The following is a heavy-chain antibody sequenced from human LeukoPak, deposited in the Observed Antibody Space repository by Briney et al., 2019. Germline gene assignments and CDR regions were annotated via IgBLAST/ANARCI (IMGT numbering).Heavy chain of an antibody. J-gene: IGHJ4*02. V-gene: IGHV3-74*01. CDR2: INSDGSRT. CDR1: GFTFSSYW. Sequence: GGSLRLSCAASGFTFSSYWMHWVRQAPGKGLVWVSRINSDGSRTTYADSVTGRFTISRDNAKNTLYLQMNSLKTEDTAVYYCTTEGTSFDYWGQGTLVTVSS. CDR3: TTEGTSFDY.